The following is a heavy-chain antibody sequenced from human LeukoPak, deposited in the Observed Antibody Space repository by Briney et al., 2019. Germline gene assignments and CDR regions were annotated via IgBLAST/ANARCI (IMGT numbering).Heavy chain of an antibody. CDR3: ARAPLTGVGC. J-gene: IGHJ4*02. V-gene: IGHV4-38-2*02. CDR2: IYHSGST. D-gene: IGHD7-27*01. CDR1: GYSISSGYY. Sequence: PSETLSLTCTVSGYSISSGYYWGWIRQPPGKGLEWIGSIYHSGSTYYNPSLKSRVTISVDTSKNQFSLKLSSVTAADTAVYYCARAPLTGVGCWGQGTLVTVSS.